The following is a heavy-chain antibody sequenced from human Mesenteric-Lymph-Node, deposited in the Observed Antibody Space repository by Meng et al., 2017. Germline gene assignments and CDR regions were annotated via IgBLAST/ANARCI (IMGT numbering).Heavy chain of an antibody. CDR2: ISAYNGNT. CDR1: GYTFTSYG. Sequence: ASVKVSCKASGYTFTSYGISWVRQAPGQGLEWMGWISAYNGNTNYAQKLQGRVTITTDESTSTAYMELSSLRSEDTAVYYCARVVNYWVTTPFFSGNWFDPWGQGTLVTVSS. J-gene: IGHJ5*02. D-gene: IGHD4-17*01. CDR3: ARVVNYWVTTPFFSGNWFDP. V-gene: IGHV1-18*01.